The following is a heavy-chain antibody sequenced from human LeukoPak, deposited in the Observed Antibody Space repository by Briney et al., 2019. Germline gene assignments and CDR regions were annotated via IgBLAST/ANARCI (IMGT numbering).Heavy chain of an antibody. CDR1: GFTFSRYA. CDR3: ARYYDSSGYYQEAFDI. J-gene: IGHJ3*02. CDR2: ISSSSSYI. D-gene: IGHD3-22*01. Sequence: PGGSLRLSCAASGFTFSRYAMHWVRQAPGKGLEWVSSISSSSSYIYYADSVKGRFTISRDNAKNSLYLQMNSLRAEDTAVYYCARYYDSSGYYQEAFDIWGQGTMVTVSS. V-gene: IGHV3-21*01.